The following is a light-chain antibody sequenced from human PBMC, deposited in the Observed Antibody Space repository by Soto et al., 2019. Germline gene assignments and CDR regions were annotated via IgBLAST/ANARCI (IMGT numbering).Light chain of an antibody. CDR1: LSVSSD. CDR3: QQYFRWPPWT. V-gene: IGKV3-15*01. Sequence: EVLMTQSPATLSVSPGDRVTLSCRASLSVSSDLAWYHQKPGHSPTLLIYGASIRATGVPARFSGSGSGTDFTLTIDSLQSEDVADYYCQQYFRWPPWTFGQGTKVDI. CDR2: GAS. J-gene: IGKJ1*01.